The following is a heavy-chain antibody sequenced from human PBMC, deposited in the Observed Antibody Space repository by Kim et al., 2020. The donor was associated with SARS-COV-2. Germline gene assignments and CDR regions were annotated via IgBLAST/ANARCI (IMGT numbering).Heavy chain of an antibody. Sequence: SETLSLTCTVSGGSISSGGYYWSWIRQHPGKGLEWIGYIYYSGSTYYNPSLKSRVTISVDTSKNQFSLKLSSVTAADTAVYYCAARSGGYSYGLGNWFDPWGQGTLVTVSS. CDR2: IYYSGST. D-gene: IGHD5-18*01. V-gene: IGHV4-31*03. CDR1: GGSISSGGYY. CDR3: AARSGGYSYGLGNWFDP. J-gene: IGHJ5*02.